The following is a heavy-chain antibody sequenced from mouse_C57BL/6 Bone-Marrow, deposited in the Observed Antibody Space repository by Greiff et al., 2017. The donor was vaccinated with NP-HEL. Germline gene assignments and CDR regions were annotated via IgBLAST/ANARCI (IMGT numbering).Heavy chain of an antibody. CDR1: GFNIKDYY. Sequence: EVQLQQSGAELVKPGASVKLSCTASGFNIKDYYMHWVKQRTEQGLEWIGRIDPEDGETKYAPKFQGKATITADTSSNTAYLQLSSLTSEDTAVYYCARSRVLITTVVANDYYFDYWGQGTTLTVSS. J-gene: IGHJ2*01. D-gene: IGHD1-1*01. V-gene: IGHV14-2*01. CDR2: IDPEDGET. CDR3: ARSRVLITTVVANDYYFDY.